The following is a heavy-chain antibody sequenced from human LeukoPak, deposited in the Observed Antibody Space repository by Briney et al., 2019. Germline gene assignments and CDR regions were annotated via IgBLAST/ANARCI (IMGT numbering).Heavy chain of an antibody. V-gene: IGHV1-2*02. CDR1: EYTFTYYY. CDR2: INPNSGGT. CDR3: ARAQYYGSGSYYHY. Sequence: ASVKVSCKTSEYTFTYYYIHWVRQAPGQGLEWMGWINPNSGGTNYAQKYQGRVTMTRDTSISTAYMELSRLRSDDTAVYYCARAQYYGSGSYYHYWGQGTLVTVSS. D-gene: IGHD3-10*01. J-gene: IGHJ4*02.